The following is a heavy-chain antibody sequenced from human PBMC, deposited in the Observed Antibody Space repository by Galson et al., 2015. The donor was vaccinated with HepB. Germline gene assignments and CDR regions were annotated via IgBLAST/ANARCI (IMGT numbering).Heavy chain of an antibody. Sequence: ETLSLTCAVYGGSFSGYYWSWIRQPPGKGLEWIGEINHSGSTNYNPSLKSRVTISVDTSKNQFSLKLSSVTAADTAVYYCARGIAVAGRDYWGQGTLVTVSS. CDR2: INHSGST. V-gene: IGHV4-34*01. CDR1: GGSFSGYY. D-gene: IGHD6-19*01. CDR3: ARGIAVAGRDY. J-gene: IGHJ4*02.